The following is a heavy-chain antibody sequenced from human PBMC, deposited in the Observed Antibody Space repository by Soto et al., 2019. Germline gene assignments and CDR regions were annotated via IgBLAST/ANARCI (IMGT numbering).Heavy chain of an antibody. V-gene: IGHV1-3*05. J-gene: IGHJ4*02. CDR1: GYTFTSYA. Sequence: QVQLVQSGAEEKKPGASVKVSCKASGYTFTSYAMHWVRQAPGQRLEWMGWINAGNGNTKYSRKFQGRVTITRDTSASTAYMELSSLRSEDTAVYYCARAHLYSSGWYGYWGQGTLVTVSS. CDR3: ARAHLYSSGWYGY. CDR2: INAGNGNT. D-gene: IGHD6-19*01.